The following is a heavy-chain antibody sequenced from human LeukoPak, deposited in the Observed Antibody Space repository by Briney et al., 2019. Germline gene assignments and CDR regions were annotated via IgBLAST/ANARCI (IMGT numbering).Heavy chain of an antibody. CDR1: GDSVSSNSAA. J-gene: IGHJ4*02. CDR2: TYYRSKWYN. Sequence: SQTLSLTCAISGDSVSSNSAAWNWIRQSPSRGLEWLGRTYYRSKWYNDYAVSVKSQITINPDTSKNQFSLQLNSVTPEDTAVYYCAREYYDSSGYLIRYYFDYWGQGTLVTVSS. V-gene: IGHV6-1*01. CDR3: AREYYDSSGYLIRYYFDY. D-gene: IGHD3-22*01.